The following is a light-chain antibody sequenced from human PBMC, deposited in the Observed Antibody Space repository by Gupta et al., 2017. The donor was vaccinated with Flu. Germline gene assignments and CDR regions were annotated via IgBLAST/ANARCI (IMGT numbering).Light chain of an antibody. V-gene: IGKV3-11*01. J-gene: IGKJ2*01. CDR1: QSVNIY. CDR3: QQHSGLPMFT. CDR2: DAS. Sequence: EIVLTQSPATLSLSPGDRAILSCRASQSVNIYLAWYQQKPGQPPRLLMFDASKRDAGIPDRFSGSGSGKDXPLTISXREQEDFAVYYCQQHSGLPMFTFGXGTKLE.